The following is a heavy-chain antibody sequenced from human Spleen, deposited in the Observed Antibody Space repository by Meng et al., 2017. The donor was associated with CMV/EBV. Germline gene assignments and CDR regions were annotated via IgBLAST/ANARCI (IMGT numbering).Heavy chain of an antibody. D-gene: IGHD3-3*01. Sequence: GVLKISCAASGFTFSSYSMNWVRQAPGKGLEWVSSISSSSSYIYYADSVKGRFTISRDNAKNSLYLQMNSLRAEDTAVYYCARDRNGYDFWSGYSSDYYYYGMDVWGQGTTVTVSS. J-gene: IGHJ6*02. CDR2: ISSSSSYI. CDR1: GFTFSSYS. V-gene: IGHV3-21*01. CDR3: ARDRNGYDFWSGYSSDYYYYGMDV.